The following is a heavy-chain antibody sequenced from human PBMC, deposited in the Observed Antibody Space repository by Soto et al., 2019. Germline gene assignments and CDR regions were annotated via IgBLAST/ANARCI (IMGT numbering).Heavy chain of an antibody. CDR1: GFTFSSYW. V-gene: IGHV3-7*01. J-gene: IGHJ6*02. D-gene: IGHD1-1*01. CDR2: IKQDGSEK. Sequence: EVQLVESGGGLVQPGGSLRLSCAASGFTFSSYWMSWVRQAPGKGLEWVANIKQDGSEKYYVDSVKGRFTISRDNAKNSLYLQMNSLRAEDTAVYYCARGRPGTYHYYYYGTDVWGQGTTVTVSS. CDR3: ARGRPGTYHYYYYGTDV.